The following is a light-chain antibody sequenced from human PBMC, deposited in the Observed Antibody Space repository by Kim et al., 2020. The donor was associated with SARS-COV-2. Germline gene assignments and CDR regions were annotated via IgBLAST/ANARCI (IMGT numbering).Light chain of an antibody. Sequence: ALGQTVRITCQGDSLRSYYASWYRQKPGQAPVLVIYDKNNRPSGIPDRFSGSSSGNTASLTITGAQAEDEADYYCNSRDSSGNPWVFGGGTKLTFL. CDR1: SLRSYY. CDR3: NSRDSSGNPWV. CDR2: DKN. J-gene: IGLJ3*02. V-gene: IGLV3-19*01.